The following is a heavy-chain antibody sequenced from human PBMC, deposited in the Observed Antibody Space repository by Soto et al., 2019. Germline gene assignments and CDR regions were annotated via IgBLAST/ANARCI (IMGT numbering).Heavy chain of an antibody. Sequence: QVQPQESGPGLVKPSQTLSLTCTVSGGPISSGGYYWSWIRQHPGKGLEWIGYIYYSGGTYFNPSLTSRVTISVDPSKNQFSLKRSSVTAADTAVYYCARAHPKGWSYYGNYFDYWGQGTLVTVSS. CDR3: ARAHPKGWSYYGNYFDY. D-gene: IGHD1-26*01. CDR1: GGPISSGGYY. V-gene: IGHV4-31*03. J-gene: IGHJ4*02. CDR2: IYYSGGT.